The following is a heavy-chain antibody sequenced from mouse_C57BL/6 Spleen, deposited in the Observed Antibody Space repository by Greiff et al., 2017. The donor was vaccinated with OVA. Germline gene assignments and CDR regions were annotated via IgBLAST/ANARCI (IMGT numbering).Heavy chain of an antibody. V-gene: IGHV5-17*01. D-gene: IGHD2-12*01. Sequence: EVQRVESGGGLVKPGGSLKLSCAASGFTFSDYGMHWVRQAPEKGLEWVAYISSGSSTIYYADTVKGRFTISRDNAKNTLFLQMTSLRSEDTAMYYCARFYYSYYVSYAMDYWGQGTSVTVSS. CDR3: ARFYYSYYVSYAMDY. CDR1: GFTFSDYG. CDR2: ISSGSSTI. J-gene: IGHJ4*01.